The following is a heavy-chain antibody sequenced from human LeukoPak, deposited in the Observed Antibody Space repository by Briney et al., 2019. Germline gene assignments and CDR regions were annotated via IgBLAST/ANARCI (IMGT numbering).Heavy chain of an antibody. Sequence: ASVKVSCKASGYTFSSYYMHWVRQAPGQGLEWMGLINPSGGSRSYAQKFQGRVTMTRDTSTSTVYMELRSLRSEDTAVYYCAREGAVGGTRYYFDYWGQGTLVTVSS. D-gene: IGHD1-26*01. J-gene: IGHJ4*02. CDR3: AREGAVGGTRYYFDY. CDR1: GYTFSSYY. CDR2: INPSGGSR. V-gene: IGHV1-46*01.